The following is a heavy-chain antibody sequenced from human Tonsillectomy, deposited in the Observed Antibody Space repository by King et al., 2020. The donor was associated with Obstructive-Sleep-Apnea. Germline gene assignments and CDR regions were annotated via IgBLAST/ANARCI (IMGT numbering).Heavy chain of an antibody. CDR1: GFTFSSYS. CDR3: ARDSRYCSGGGGYPGPVDY. J-gene: IGHJ4*02. V-gene: IGHV3-48*04. D-gene: IGHD2-15*01. CDR2: ISSSSSTI. Sequence: VQLVESGGGLVQPGGSLRLSCAASGFTFSSYSMNWVRQAPGKGLEWVSYISSSSSTIYYADSVKGRFTISRDNATNSLYLQMNSLRAEDTAVYYCARDSRYCSGGGGYPGPVDYWGQGTLVTVSS.